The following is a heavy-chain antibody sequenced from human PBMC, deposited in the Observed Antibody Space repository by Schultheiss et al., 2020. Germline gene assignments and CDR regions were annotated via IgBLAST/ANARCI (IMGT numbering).Heavy chain of an antibody. V-gene: IGHV4-61*08. Sequence: SETLSLTCTVSGGSISSGGYYWSWIRQHPGKGLEWIGYIYYSGSTNYNPSLKSRVTMSVDTSKNQFSLKLSSVTAADTAVYYCARKGRFYDSNPDYWGQGTLVNVSS. CDR1: GGSISSGGYY. D-gene: IGHD3-22*01. CDR3: ARKGRFYDSNPDY. J-gene: IGHJ4*02. CDR2: IYYSGST.